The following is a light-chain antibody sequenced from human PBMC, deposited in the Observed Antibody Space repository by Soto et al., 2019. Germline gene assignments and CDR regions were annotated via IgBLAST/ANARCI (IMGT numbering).Light chain of an antibody. CDR2: EVS. CDR3: SSYTSSSNPYV. Sequence: QSALTQPASVSGSPGQSITISCTGTSSDVGGYNYVSWYQQHPGKAPKLMIYEVSNRPSGVSNRFSGSKSGNTASLTISGIQAEDEADYYCSSYTSSSNPYVFGAGTKLTVL. J-gene: IGLJ1*01. CDR1: SSDVGGYNY. V-gene: IGLV2-14*01.